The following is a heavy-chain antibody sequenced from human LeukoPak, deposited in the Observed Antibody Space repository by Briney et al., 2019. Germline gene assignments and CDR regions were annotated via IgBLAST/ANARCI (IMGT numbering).Heavy chain of an antibody. CDR3: AREGWTYYYDSSGFPEAST. V-gene: IGHV3-9*01. D-gene: IGHD3-22*01. J-gene: IGHJ5*02. CDR1: GFTFDDYA. CDR2: ISWNSGSI. Sequence: GRSLRLSCAASGFTFDDYAMHWVRQAPGKGLEWVSGISWNSGSIGYADSVKGRFTISRDNAKNSLYLQMSSLRAEDTAVYYCAREGWTYYYDSSGFPEASTWGQGTLVTVSS.